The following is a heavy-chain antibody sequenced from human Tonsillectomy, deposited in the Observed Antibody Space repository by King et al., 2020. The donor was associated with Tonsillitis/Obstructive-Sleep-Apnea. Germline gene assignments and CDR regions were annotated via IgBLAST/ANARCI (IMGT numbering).Heavy chain of an antibody. CDR1: GGSISSSSYY. CDR2: IYYSGST. V-gene: IGHV4-39*01. J-gene: IGHJ4*02. D-gene: IGHD3-3*01. CDR3: ARQGDFWSGRPGLLDY. Sequence: LQLQESGPGLVKPSETLSLTCTVSGGSISSSSYYWGWIRQPPGKGLEWIGSIYYSGSTYYNPSLKSRVTISVDTSKNQFSLKLSSVTAADTAVYYCARQGDFWSGRPGLLDYWGQGTLVTVSS.